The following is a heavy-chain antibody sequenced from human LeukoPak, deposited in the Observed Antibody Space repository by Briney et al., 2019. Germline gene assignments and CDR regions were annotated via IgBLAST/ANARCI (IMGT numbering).Heavy chain of an antibody. V-gene: IGHV3-23*01. Sequence: GGSLRLSCAASGFTFNNYAMSWVRQAPGKGLEWVSTLTGSGGRTDYADSVKGRFTISRDNSKNTLYVQMNSLRDEDTAVYFCAQVDIAIVPGAVAEFFQNWGQGTLVIVSS. J-gene: IGHJ1*01. CDR1: GFTFNNYA. CDR3: AQVDIAIVPGAVAEFFQN. D-gene: IGHD2-2*03. CDR2: LTGSGGRT.